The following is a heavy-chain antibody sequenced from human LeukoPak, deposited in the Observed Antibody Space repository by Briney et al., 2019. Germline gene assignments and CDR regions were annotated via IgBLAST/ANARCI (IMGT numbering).Heavy chain of an antibody. CDR2: IYYSGST. Sequence: SETLSLTCTVSGGSISSSSYYWGWIRQPPGKGLEWIGSIYYSGSTYYNPSLKSRVTISVDTFKNQFSLKLSSVTAADTAVYYCARQEDYGGILDYWGQGTLVTVSS. V-gene: IGHV4-39*01. D-gene: IGHD4-23*01. CDR3: ARQEDYGGILDY. J-gene: IGHJ4*02. CDR1: GGSISSSSYY.